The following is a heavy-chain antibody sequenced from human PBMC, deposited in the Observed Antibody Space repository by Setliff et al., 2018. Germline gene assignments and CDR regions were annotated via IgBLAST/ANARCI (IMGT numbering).Heavy chain of an antibody. CDR1: GYTFSGYY. Sequence: ASVKVSCKASGYTFSGYYMHWVRQAPGQGLEWMGRINPNSGGTNYAQKFQGRVTMTSDSSISTAYMELSGLRSDDTAVYFCARRMWELRSDAFDIWGQGTMVTVS. CDR3: ARRMWELRSDAFDI. D-gene: IGHD1-26*01. CDR2: INPNSGGT. V-gene: IGHV1-2*06. J-gene: IGHJ3*02.